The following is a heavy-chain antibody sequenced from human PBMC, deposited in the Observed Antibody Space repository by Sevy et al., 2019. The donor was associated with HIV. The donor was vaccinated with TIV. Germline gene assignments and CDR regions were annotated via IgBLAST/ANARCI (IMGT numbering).Heavy chain of an antibody. J-gene: IGHJ6*02. Sequence: SETLSLTCTVSGGSVSSGSYYWSWIRQPPGKGLEWIGYIYYSGSTNYNPSLKSRVTISVDTSKNQFSLMLSSVTAADTAVYYGARWTVLRWFREQGMDVWGQGTTVTVSS. CDR3: ARWTVLRWFREQGMDV. V-gene: IGHV4-61*01. CDR2: IYYSGST. CDR1: GGSVSSGSYY. D-gene: IGHD3-10*01.